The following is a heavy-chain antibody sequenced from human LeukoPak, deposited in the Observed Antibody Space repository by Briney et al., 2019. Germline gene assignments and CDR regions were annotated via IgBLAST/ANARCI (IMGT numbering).Heavy chain of an antibody. Sequence: ASVKVSCKASGHTFSNFGISWVRQAPGQGLDWMGWINAYNGNTDYAQKLQGRVTMTTDTSTSTAYMELRSLRSDDTAVYYCARDSSPNYDSSGYYYGHWDYWGQGTLVTVSS. D-gene: IGHD3-22*01. CDR1: GHTFSNFG. J-gene: IGHJ4*02. CDR3: ARDSSPNYDSSGYYYGHWDY. V-gene: IGHV1-18*01. CDR2: INAYNGNT.